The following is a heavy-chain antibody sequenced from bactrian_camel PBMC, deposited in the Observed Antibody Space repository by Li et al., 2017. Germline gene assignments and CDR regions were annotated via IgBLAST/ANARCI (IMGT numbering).Heavy chain of an antibody. J-gene: IGHJ6*01. Sequence: DVQLVESGGGSVQSGGSLTLSCLVSGYTSTTSFMAWFRQAPGKEREAVGIIGSDGDVTYANSVKGRFTISRDNAKNTLYLQMNSLKAEDTAMYYCAKARLGEHGSVLAGPATEFGDWGQGTQVTVS. D-gene: IGHD6*01. V-gene: IGHV3S59*01. CDR3: AKARLGEHGSVLAGPATEFGD. CDR2: IGSDGDVT. CDR1: GYTSTTSF.